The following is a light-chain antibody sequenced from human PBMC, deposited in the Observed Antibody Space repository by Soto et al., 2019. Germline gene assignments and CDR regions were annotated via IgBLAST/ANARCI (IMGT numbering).Light chain of an antibody. J-gene: IGKJ4*01. CDR2: GAS. V-gene: IGKV3D-20*02. CDR1: QRVDGNY. CDR3: QQHINWPLT. Sequence: EIVLTQSPGTLSLSPGERATLSCRASQRVDGNYLAWYLQIPGQAPRLIIHGASNRATGIPDRFSGSWSGTDFTLTISRLEPEDVAVYYCQQHINWPLTLGGGTKVDIK.